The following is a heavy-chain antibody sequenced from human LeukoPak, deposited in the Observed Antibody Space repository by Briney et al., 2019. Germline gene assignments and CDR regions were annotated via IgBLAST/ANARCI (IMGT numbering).Heavy chain of an antibody. D-gene: IGHD3-22*01. V-gene: IGHV1-69*13. J-gene: IGHJ4*02. CDR1: GGTFSSYA. CDR2: ITPIFGTA. Sequence: ASVKVSCKASGGTFSSYAISWVRQAPGQGLEWMGGITPIFGTANYAQKFQGRVTITADESTSTAYMELSSLRSEDTAVYYCARMVATYYYDSSGYSYFDYWGQGTLVTVSS. CDR3: ARMVATYYYDSSGYSYFDY.